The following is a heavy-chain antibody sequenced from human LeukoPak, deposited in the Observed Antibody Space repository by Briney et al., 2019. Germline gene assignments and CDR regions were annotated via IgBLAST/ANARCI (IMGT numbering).Heavy chain of an antibody. D-gene: IGHD3-22*01. CDR2: IKSKTDGGTT. Sequence: PGGSLRLSCAASGFTFSNAWMSWVRQAPGKGLEWVGRIKSKTDGGTTDYAAPVKGRFTISRDDSKDTLYLQMNSLKTEDTAVYYCTTEYYYDSSGYAWFDPWGQGTLVTVSS. J-gene: IGHJ5*02. V-gene: IGHV3-15*01. CDR3: TTEYYYDSSGYAWFDP. CDR1: GFTFSNAW.